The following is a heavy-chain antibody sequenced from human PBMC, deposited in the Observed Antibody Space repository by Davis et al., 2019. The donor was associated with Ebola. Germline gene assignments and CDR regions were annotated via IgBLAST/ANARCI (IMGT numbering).Heavy chain of an antibody. V-gene: IGHV4-59*01. Sequence: SETLSLTCTVSGGSISSYYWSWIRQPPGKGLEWIGHIYYSGSTNYNPSLKSRVTISVDTSKNQFSLKLSSVTAADTAVYYCARGGQYSSSSYDYWGQGTLVTVSS. D-gene: IGHD6-6*01. CDR1: GGSISSYY. CDR3: ARGGQYSSSSYDY. CDR2: IYYSGST. J-gene: IGHJ4*02.